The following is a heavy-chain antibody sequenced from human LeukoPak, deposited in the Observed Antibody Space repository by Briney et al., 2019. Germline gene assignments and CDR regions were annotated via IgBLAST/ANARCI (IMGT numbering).Heavy chain of an antibody. CDR3: AAEPVVVSNRGMDV. J-gene: IGHJ6*02. V-gene: IGHV1-58*01. CDR2: IVVGSGNT. D-gene: IGHD2-21*01. Sequence: SVKVSCTASGFTFTSSAVQWVRQARGQRLEWIGWIVVGSGNTNYAQKFQERVTITRDMSTSTAYMELSSLRSEDTAVYYCAAEPVVVSNRGMDVWGQGTTVTVSS. CDR1: GFTFTSSA.